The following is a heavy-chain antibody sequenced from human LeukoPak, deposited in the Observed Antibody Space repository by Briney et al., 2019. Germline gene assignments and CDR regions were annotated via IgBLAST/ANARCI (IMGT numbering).Heavy chain of an antibody. Sequence: SETLSLTCAVSGGSISSGGYYWSWIRQPPGKGLEWIGYIYYSGSTNYNPSLKSRVTISVDTSKNQFSLKLSSVTAADTAVYYCARDDSSGYDDAFDIWGQGTMVTVSS. D-gene: IGHD3-22*01. CDR1: GGSISSGGYY. V-gene: IGHV4-61*08. CDR3: ARDDSSGYDDAFDI. CDR2: IYYSGST. J-gene: IGHJ3*02.